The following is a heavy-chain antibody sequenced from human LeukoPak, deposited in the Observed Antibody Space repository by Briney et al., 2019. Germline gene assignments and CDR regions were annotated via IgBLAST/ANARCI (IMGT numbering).Heavy chain of an antibody. J-gene: IGHJ6*02. D-gene: IGHD3-22*01. CDR3: ARDSDFDSSGYYPYYYYYYNMDV. CDR1: GFTFSSYS. Sequence: GGSLRLSCAASGFTFSSYSMNWVRQAPGKGLEWVSSIGSSSSYIYYADSVKGRFTISRDNAKNSLFLQMNSLRAEDTAVYYCARDSDFDSSGYYPYYYYYYNMDVWGQGTTVTVSS. V-gene: IGHV3-21*01. CDR2: IGSSSSYI.